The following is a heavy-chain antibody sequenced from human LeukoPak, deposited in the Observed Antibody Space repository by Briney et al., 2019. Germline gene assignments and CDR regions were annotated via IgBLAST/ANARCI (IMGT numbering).Heavy chain of an antibody. CDR3: ARDTLTGTYYYGMDV. V-gene: IGHV3-33*01. CDR1: GFTFSSYG. CDR2: IWYDGSNK. D-gene: IGHD1-7*01. Sequence: GRSLRLSCAASGFTFSSYGMHWVRQAPGKGLEWVAVIWYDGSNKYYADSVKGRFTISRDNSKNTLYLQMNSLRAEDTAVYYCARDTLTGTYYYGMDVWGQGTTVTVSS. J-gene: IGHJ6*02.